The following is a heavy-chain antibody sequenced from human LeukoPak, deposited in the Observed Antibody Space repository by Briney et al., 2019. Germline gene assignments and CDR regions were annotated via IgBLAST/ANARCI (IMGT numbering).Heavy chain of an antibody. CDR3: ARSPDDLDCSGGSCYSYYYYYMDV. CDR2: IIPIFGTA. V-gene: IGHV1-69*06. CDR1: GYRFTNYW. J-gene: IGHJ6*03. D-gene: IGHD2-15*01. Sequence: KISCKGSGYRFTNYWIGWVRQAPGQGLEWMGGIIPIFGTANYAQKFQGRVTITADKSTSTAYMELSSLRSEDTAVYYCARSPDDLDCSGGSCYSYYYYYMDVWGKGTTVTVSS.